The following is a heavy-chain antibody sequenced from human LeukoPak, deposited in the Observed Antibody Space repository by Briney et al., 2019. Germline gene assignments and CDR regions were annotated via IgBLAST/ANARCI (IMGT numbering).Heavy chain of an antibody. CDR3: ARHYYDTSGYYGRDYFDY. CDR2: ISGSARTT. D-gene: IGHD3-22*01. J-gene: IGHJ4*02. V-gene: IGHV3-23*01. Sequence: GGSLRLSCAASGFTFSSYAMSWVRQAPGKGLEWVSTISGSARTTYDADSMKGRFSISRDNAKNSLYLQMNSLRAEDTAVYYCARHYYDTSGYYGRDYFDYWGQGTLVTVSS. CDR1: GFTFSSYA.